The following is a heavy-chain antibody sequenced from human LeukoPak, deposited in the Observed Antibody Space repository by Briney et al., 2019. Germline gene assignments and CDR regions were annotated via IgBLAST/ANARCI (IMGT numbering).Heavy chain of an antibody. J-gene: IGHJ6*03. V-gene: IGHV4-59*01. CDR2: IYYSGST. Sequence: QTSETLSLTCTVSGGSISTYYWSWIRQPPGKGLEWIGYIYYSGSTNYNPSLKSRVTISVDTSKNQFSLKLSSVTAADTAVYYCAGGEGYMDVWGKGTTVTVSS. CDR3: AGGEGYMDV. CDR1: GGSISTYY. D-gene: IGHD7-27*01.